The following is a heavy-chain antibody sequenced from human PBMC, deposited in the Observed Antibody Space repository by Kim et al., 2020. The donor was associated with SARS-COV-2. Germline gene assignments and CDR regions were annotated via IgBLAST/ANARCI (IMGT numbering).Heavy chain of an antibody. V-gene: IGHV4-61*02. Sequence: SETLSLTCTVSGGSISSGSYYWSWIRQPAGKGLEWIGRIYTSGSTNYNPSLKSRVTISVDTSKNQFSLKLSSVTAADTAVYYCAREGCSSTSCPLDYWGQGTLVTVSS. J-gene: IGHJ4*02. CDR2: IYTSGST. D-gene: IGHD2-2*01. CDR1: GGSISSGSYY. CDR3: AREGCSSTSCPLDY.